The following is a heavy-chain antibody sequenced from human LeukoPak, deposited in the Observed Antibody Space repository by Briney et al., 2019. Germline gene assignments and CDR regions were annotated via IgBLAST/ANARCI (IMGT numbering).Heavy chain of an antibody. D-gene: IGHD2-15*01. Sequence: PSETLSLTCAVYGGSFSSYYWSWIRQPPGKGLEWIGKINYSGSTNYNPSLKSRVTISVDMSKNQFSLKLSSVTAADTAVYYCARENCSGGSCYGGGAFDIWGQGTMVTVSS. CDR2: INYSGST. CDR3: ARENCSGGSCYGGGAFDI. V-gene: IGHV4-34*01. J-gene: IGHJ3*02. CDR1: GGSFSSYY.